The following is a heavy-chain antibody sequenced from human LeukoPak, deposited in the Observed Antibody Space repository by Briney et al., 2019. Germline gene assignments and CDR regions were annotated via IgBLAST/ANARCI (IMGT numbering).Heavy chain of an antibody. V-gene: IGHV4-59*01. J-gene: IGHJ6*02. CDR3: ARVIGEPPYYYGMDV. Sequence: SETLSLTCTVSGGSISSYYWSWIRQPPGKGLEWIGYIYYSGSTNYNPSLKSRVTISVDTSKNQFSLKLSSVTAADTAVYCCARVIGEPPYYYGMDVWGQGTTVTVSS. CDR1: GGSISSYY. CDR2: IYYSGST. D-gene: IGHD1-14*01.